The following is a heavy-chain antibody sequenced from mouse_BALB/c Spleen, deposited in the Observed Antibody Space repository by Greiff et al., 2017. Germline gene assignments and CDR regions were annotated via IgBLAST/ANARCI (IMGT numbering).Heavy chain of an antibody. CDR2: ISSGGSYT. CDR3: ARNGAYFDY. V-gene: IGHV5-6*01. CDR1: GFTFSSYG. Sequence: EVQVVESGGDLVKPGGSLKLSCAASGFTFSSYGMSWVRQTPDKRLEWVATISSGGSYTYYPDSVKGRFTISRDNAKNTLYLQMSSLKSEDTAMYYCARNGAYFDYWGQGTTLTVSS. J-gene: IGHJ2*01.